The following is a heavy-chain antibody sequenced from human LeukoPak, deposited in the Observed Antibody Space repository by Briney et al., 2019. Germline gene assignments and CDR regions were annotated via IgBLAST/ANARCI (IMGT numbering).Heavy chain of an antibody. CDR3: ARGDCSSNSCRPYYFDY. CDR2: ISSSSSYI. CDR1: RFTFSSYS. D-gene: IGHD2-2*01. J-gene: IGHJ4*02. V-gene: IGHV3-21*01. Sequence: GGSLRLSCAASRFTFSSYSMNWVRQAPGKGLEWVSSISSSSSYIYYADSVKGRFTISRDNAKNSLYLQMNSLRAEDTAVYYCARGDCSSNSCRPYYFDYWGQGTLVTVSS.